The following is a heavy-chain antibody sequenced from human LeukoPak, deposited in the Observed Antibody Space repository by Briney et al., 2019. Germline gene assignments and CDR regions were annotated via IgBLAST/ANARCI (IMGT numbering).Heavy chain of an antibody. CDR3: ARVLLWIGELSAFDI. CDR1: GVSISTYY. J-gene: IGHJ3*02. D-gene: IGHD3-10*01. Sequence: SETLSLTCTVSGVSISTYYWSWIRQPPGKGLEWIGYIYYSGSTNYSPSLKSRVTISVDTSKNQFSLKLSSVTAADTAVYYCARVLLWIGELSAFDIWGQGTVVTVSS. V-gene: IGHV4-59*01. CDR2: IYYSGST.